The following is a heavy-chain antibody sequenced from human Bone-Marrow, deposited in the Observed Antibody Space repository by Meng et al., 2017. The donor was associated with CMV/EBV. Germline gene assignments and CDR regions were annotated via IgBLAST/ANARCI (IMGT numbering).Heavy chain of an antibody. CDR2: ISSGSSYI. Sequence: GESLKISCAASGFTFSSYGMHWVRQAPGKGLEWVSSISSGSSYIYYADSVKGRFTISRDNAKNSLYLQMNSLRAEDTAVYYCARDKEWGTIVVVPAAPQDYYYGMDVWGQGTTVTVSS. CDR1: GFTFSSYG. V-gene: IGHV3-21*01. CDR3: ARDKEWGTIVVVPAAPQDYYYGMDV. J-gene: IGHJ6*02. D-gene: IGHD2-2*01.